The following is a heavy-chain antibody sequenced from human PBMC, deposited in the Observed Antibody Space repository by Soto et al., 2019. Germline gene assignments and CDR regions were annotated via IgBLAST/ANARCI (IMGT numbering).Heavy chain of an antibody. J-gene: IGHJ6*03. D-gene: IGHD3-3*01. Sequence: SETLSLTCAVSGGSISSYYWSWIRQPPVKGLEWIGYVYSSGRTNYNPSLKSRVTISLDTSKNQFSLRLSSVTPADTAVYYCARAKSYDFWSSYPRPYFGSYYMDVWGKGTTVTVSS. V-gene: IGHV4-59*01. CDR2: VYSSGRT. CDR1: GGSISSYY. CDR3: ARAKSYDFWSSYPRPYFGSYYMDV.